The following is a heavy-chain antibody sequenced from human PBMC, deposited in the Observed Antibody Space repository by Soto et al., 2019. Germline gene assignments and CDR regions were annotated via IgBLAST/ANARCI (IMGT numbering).Heavy chain of an antibody. CDR1: GFRFGTYW. Sequence: GGSLRLSCAASGFRFGTYWMSWVRQAPGKGLEWVANLKYDGSEKQYVDSVKGRFTISRDNSKNTLYLQMNSLRAEDTAVYYCARDPMVRGVITPLSYFDYWGQGTLVTVSS. CDR2: LKYDGSEK. J-gene: IGHJ4*02. V-gene: IGHV3-7*01. D-gene: IGHD3-10*01. CDR3: ARDPMVRGVITPLSYFDY.